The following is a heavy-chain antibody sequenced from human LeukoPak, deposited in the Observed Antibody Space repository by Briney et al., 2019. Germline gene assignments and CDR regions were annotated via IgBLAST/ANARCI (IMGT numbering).Heavy chain of an antibody. CDR2: IYPGDSDT. J-gene: IGHJ3*02. D-gene: IGHD3-22*01. V-gene: IGHV5-51*01. Sequence: GESLKISCKGSGYSFSSYWVAWVRQTPGKGLEWMGIIYPGDSDTRYSPSFQGQVTISADKSISTTYLQWSSLKPSDTAMFYCATSYDSGGSYFSAFDIWGQGTMVTVSS. CDR3: ATSYDSGGSYFSAFDI. CDR1: GYSFSSYW.